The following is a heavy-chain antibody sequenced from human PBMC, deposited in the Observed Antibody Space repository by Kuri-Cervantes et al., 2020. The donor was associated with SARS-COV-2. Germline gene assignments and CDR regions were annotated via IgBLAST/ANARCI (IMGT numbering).Heavy chain of an antibody. Sequence: GGSLRLSCAASGFTFSSYAMHWVRQAPGKGLEYVSAISSNGGSTYYANSVKGRFTISRDNSKNTLYLQMGSLRAEDMAVYYCTSSYYDRAFDIWGQGTMVTVSS. D-gene: IGHD3-22*01. CDR1: GFTFSSYA. V-gene: IGHV3-64*01. J-gene: IGHJ3*02. CDR3: TSSYYDRAFDI. CDR2: ISSNGGST.